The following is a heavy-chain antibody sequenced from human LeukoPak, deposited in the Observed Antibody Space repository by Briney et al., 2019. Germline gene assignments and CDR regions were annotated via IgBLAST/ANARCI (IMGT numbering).Heavy chain of an antibody. V-gene: IGHV3-53*01. CDR3: ARVRSGEDFDY. D-gene: IGHD3-10*01. CDR2: IYSGGST. Sequence: GGSLRLSCAASGFTVGSNYMSWVRQAPGKGLEWVSIIYSGGSTYYADSVKGRFTISRDNFKNTLYLEMNSLRAEDTAEYYCARVRSGEDFDYWGQGTLVTVSS. J-gene: IGHJ4*02. CDR1: GFTVGSNY.